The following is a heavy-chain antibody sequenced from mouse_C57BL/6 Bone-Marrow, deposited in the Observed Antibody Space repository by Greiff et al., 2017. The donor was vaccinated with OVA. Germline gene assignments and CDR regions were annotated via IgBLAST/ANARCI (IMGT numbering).Heavy chain of an antibody. CDR2: IYPGDGDT. CDR1: GYAFSSSW. CDR3: AISKPYDSYWYFDV. D-gene: IGHD2-4*01. Sequence: QVQLQQSGPELVKPGASVKISCKASGYAFSSSWMNWVKQRPGKGLEWIGRIYPGDGDTNYNGKFKGKATLTADKSSSTAYMQLSSLTSEDSAVYFCAISKPYDSYWYFDVWGTGTTVTVSS. J-gene: IGHJ1*03. V-gene: IGHV1-82*01.